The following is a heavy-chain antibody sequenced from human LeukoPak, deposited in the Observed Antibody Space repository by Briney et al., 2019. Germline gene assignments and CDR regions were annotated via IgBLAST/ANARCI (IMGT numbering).Heavy chain of an antibody. D-gene: IGHD3-22*01. V-gene: IGHV4-61*02. CDR3: ARDRYYYDSSGSYYFDY. CDR1: GGSISSGSYY. Sequence: SEILSLTCTVSGGSISSGSYYWSWIRQPAGKGLEWIGRIYTSGSTNYNPSLKSRVTMSVDTSKNQFSLKLSSVTAADTAVYYCARDRYYYDSSGSYYFDYWGQGTLVTVSS. CDR2: IYTSGST. J-gene: IGHJ4*02.